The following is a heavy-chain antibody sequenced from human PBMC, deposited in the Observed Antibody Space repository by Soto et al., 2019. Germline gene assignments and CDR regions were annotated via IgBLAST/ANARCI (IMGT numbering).Heavy chain of an antibody. CDR3: AKDLALYQIGSHYGMDV. D-gene: IGHD2-2*01. J-gene: IGHJ6*02. CDR2: ISFGGTNK. Sequence: PGGSLRLSCAASGFTFSTYGMHWVRQAPGKGLEWVAVISFGGTNKYDADSVKGRFTISRDNSKNTLYLQMNNLRIEDTAVYYCAKDLALYQIGSHYGMDVWGPGTTVTVSS. CDR1: GFTFSTYG. V-gene: IGHV3-30*18.